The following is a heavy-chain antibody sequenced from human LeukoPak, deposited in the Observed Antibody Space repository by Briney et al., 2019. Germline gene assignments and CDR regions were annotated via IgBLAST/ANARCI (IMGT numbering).Heavy chain of an antibody. J-gene: IGHJ4*02. CDR1: GYTFTDYY. Sequence: GASVTVSCKASGYTFTDYYMHWVRQAPGQGLEWMGWINPDSGGTKYAQKFQGRVTLTRDTSISTAYMELSSLKYDDTAVYYCASVYNSGWYFDYWGQGALVTVSS. CDR3: ASVYNSGWYFDY. D-gene: IGHD5-12*01. V-gene: IGHV1-2*02. CDR2: INPDSGGT.